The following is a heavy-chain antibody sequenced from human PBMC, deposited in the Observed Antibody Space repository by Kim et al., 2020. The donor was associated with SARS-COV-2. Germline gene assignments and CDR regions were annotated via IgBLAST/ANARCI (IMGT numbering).Heavy chain of an antibody. CDR2: VSYSGST. Sequence: SETLSLTCNVSGGSMRGYYWTWLRQSPTKGLEWIGYVSYSGSTTYNPSLSSRVTISVDTSQSQFSLNVTSVTAADAATYYCARDPTGYAMDVWGQGTTVTVSS. CDR1: GGSMRGYY. J-gene: IGHJ6*02. V-gene: IGHV4-59*13. CDR3: ARDPTGYAMDV.